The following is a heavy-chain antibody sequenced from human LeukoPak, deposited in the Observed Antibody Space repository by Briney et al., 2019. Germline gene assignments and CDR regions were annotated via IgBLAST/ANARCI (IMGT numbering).Heavy chain of an antibody. CDR1: GNYW. D-gene: IGHD2/OR15-2a*01. V-gene: IGHV3-74*01. CDR2: INSDGSWT. Sequence: QTGGSLRLSCAASGNYWMHWVRQAPGKGLVWVSHINSDGSWTSYADSVKGRFTISKDNAKNTVYLQMNSLRAEDTAVYYCVSFYETYGGRGPLVTVSS. CDR3: VSFYETY. J-gene: IGHJ4*02.